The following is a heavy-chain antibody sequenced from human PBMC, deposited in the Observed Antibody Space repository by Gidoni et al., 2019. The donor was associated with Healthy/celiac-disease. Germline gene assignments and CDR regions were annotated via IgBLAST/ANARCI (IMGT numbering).Heavy chain of an antibody. V-gene: IGHV3-30*03. J-gene: IGHJ4*02. CDR2: ISYDGSNK. CDR3: ARDYGGNSRYGGYFDY. CDR1: GFPFSRYG. Sequence: QVQLVESGGGVVQPGRSLRLSCAASGFPFSRYGMHWVRQAPGKGLEWVAVISYDGSNKYYAASVKGRFTISRDNSKNTLYLQMNSLRAEDTAVYYCARDYGGNSRYGGYFDYWGQGTLVTVSS. D-gene: IGHD4-17*01.